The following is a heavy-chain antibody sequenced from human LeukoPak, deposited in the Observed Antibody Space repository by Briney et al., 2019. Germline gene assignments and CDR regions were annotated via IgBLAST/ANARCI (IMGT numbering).Heavy chain of an antibody. CDR1: GGTFSSYA. CDR2: IIPILDTP. V-gene: IGHV1-69*04. Sequence: SVKVSCTASGGTFSSYAINWVRQAPGQGLEWMGRIIPILDTPNYAQKFQGRVTITADKSTSTAYMELSSLRSEDTAVYYCARDLTSYYYDNNGAFDFWGQGTLVTVSS. J-gene: IGHJ4*02. D-gene: IGHD3-22*01. CDR3: ARDLTSYYYDNNGAFDF.